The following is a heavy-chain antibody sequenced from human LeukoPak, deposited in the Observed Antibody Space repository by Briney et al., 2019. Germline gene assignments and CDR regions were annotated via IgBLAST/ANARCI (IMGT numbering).Heavy chain of an antibody. CDR2: INSDGSST. J-gene: IGHJ4*02. V-gene: IGHV3-74*01. D-gene: IGHD3-22*01. CDR3: AREVFGSSGYYEPPFDY. Sequence: GGSLRLSCAAPGFTFSSYWMHWVRQAPGKGLVWVSRINSDGSSTSYADSVKGRFTISRDNAKNTLYLQMNSLRAEDTAVYYCAREVFGSSGYYEPPFDYWGQGTLVTVSS. CDR1: GFTFSSYW.